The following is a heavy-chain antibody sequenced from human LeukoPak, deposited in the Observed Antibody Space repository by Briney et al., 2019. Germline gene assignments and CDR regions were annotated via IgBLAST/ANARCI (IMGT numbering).Heavy chain of an antibody. V-gene: IGHV4-39*07. CDR3: ADSSLGTYYFDY. D-gene: IGHD6-6*01. CDR1: GGSISSSSYY. J-gene: IGHJ4*02. CDR2: IYYSGGT. Sequence: SETLSLTCTVSGGSISSSSYYWGWIRQPPGKGLEWIGSIYYSGGTYYNPSLKSRVTISVDTSKNQFSLKLSSVTAADTAVYYCADSSLGTYYFDYWGQGTLVTVSS.